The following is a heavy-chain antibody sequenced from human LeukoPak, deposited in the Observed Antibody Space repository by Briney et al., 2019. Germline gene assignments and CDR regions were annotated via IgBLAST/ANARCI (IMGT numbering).Heavy chain of an antibody. D-gene: IGHD2-21*02. V-gene: IGHV3-48*03. CDR3: AGYCGGDCYVLSDDAFDI. CDR2: ISSSGSTI. Sequence: QPGGSLRLSCAASGSTFSSYEMNWVRPAPGKGLEWVSYISSSGSTIYYADSVKGRFTISRDNAKNSLYLQMNSLRAEDTAVYYCAGYCGGDCYVLSDDAFDIWGQGTMVTVSS. J-gene: IGHJ3*02. CDR1: GSTFSSYE.